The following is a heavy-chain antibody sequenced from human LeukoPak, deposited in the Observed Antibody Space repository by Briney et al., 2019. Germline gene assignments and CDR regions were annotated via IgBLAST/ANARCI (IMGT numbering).Heavy chain of an antibody. CDR3: ATVPFKWELRGDHY. CDR1: GYTLTELS. D-gene: IGHD1-26*01. J-gene: IGHJ4*02. CDR2: FDPEDGET. V-gene: IGHV1-24*01. Sequence: ASVKVSCKVSGYTLTELSMHWVRQAPGKGLEWMGGFDPEDGETIYAQKFQGRVTMTEDTSTDTAYMELSSLRSEDTAVYYCATVPFKWELRGDHYWGQGTLVTVSS.